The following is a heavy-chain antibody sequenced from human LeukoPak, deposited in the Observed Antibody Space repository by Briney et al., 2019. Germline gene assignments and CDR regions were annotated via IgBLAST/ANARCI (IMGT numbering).Heavy chain of an antibody. CDR1: GGSFSGYY. V-gene: IGHV4-34*01. CDR2: INHSGST. J-gene: IGHJ4*02. CDR3: ARAARYYDFWSGFDY. Sequence: SETLSLTCAVYGGSFSGYYWSWIRQPPGKGLEWIGEINHSGSTNYNPSLKSRVTISVDTSKNQFSLKLSSVTAADTAVYYCARAARYYDFWSGFDYWGQGTLVTVSS. D-gene: IGHD3-3*01.